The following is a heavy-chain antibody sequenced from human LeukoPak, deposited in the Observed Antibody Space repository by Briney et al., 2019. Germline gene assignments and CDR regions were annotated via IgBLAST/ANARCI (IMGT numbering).Heavy chain of an antibody. D-gene: IGHD5-18*01. J-gene: IGHJ4*02. Sequence: SETLSLTCAVSGYSISSGYYWGWIRQPPGKGLEWIGSIYHSGSTYYNPSLKSRVIISVDTSKNQFSLKLSSVTAADTAVYYCAREARYSYGPFFDYWGQGTLVTVSS. CDR1: GYSISSGYY. CDR2: IYHSGST. V-gene: IGHV4-38-2*01. CDR3: AREARYSYGPFFDY.